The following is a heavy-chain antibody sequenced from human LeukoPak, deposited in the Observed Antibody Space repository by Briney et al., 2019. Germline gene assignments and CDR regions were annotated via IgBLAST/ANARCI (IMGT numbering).Heavy chain of an antibody. V-gene: IGHV3-30*02. CDR2: IRYDGSNK. J-gene: IGHJ6*03. CDR1: GFTFRSNG. Sequence: PGGSLRPSCAASGFTFRSNGIHWVRQTPGKGLEWVAFIRYDGSNKYYADSVKGRFTISRDNSKNTLYLQMNSLRAEDTAVYYCAKDPGYSYGYVSYYYYYMDVWGKGTTVTISS. CDR3: AKDPGYSYGYVSYYYYYMDV. D-gene: IGHD5-18*01.